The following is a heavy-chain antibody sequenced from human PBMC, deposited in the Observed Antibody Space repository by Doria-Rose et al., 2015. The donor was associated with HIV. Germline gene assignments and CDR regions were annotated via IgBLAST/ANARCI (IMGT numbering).Heavy chain of an antibody. D-gene: IGHD6-13*01. V-gene: IGHV2-26*01. CDR1: GVSLSNPGMG. Sequence: QITLKESGPVLVKPTETLTLTCTVSGVSLSNPGMGVSWIRQPPGKAPEWLANIFSDDERSYKTSLKSRLTISRGTSKSQVALTMTDMDPVDTATYYCARIKSSRWYHKYYFDFWGQGTLVIVSA. CDR3: ARIKSSRWYHKYYFDF. CDR2: IFSDDER. J-gene: IGHJ4*02.